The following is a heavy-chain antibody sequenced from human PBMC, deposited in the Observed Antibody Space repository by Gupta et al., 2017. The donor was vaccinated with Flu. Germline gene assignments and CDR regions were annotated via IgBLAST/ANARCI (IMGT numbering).Heavy chain of an antibody. CDR3: ARGGGCTSTTCYSRDTFDI. CDR1: GGSISSGTYY. J-gene: IGHJ3*02. V-gene: IGHV4-31*03. CDR2: IHYTGST. Sequence: QVQLQESGPGLVKPSQTLSLTCTVSGGSISSGTYYCHWIRQHPGKGLELIGYIHYTGSTYYNPSLKSRVTISLDTPKNQFSLSLRSVTAADTAVYYCARGGGCTSTTCYSRDTFDIWGQGTMGTVSS. D-gene: IGHD2-2*02.